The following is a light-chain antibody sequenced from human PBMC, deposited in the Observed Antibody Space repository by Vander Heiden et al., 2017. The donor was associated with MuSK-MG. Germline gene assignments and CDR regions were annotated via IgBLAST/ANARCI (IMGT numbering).Light chain of an antibody. V-gene: IGKV3-20*01. CDR1: QRIVSTY. Sequence: EIVLTQSPGTLSLSPGERATLSCRASQRIVSTYFAWYQQKPGQAPELLIYATSGRATGVPDRFSGSGSGTDFTLTISRLEPEDFAVYYCQQYGTSLPITFGQGTRLEIK. J-gene: IGKJ5*01. CDR3: QQYGTSLPIT. CDR2: ATS.